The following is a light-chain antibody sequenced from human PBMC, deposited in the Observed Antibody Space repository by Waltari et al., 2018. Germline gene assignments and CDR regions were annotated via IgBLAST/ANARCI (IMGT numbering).Light chain of an antibody. CDR1: QNLNNW. J-gene: IGKJ1*01. Sequence: DIQMTQSPSTLSASVVDRVTISSRASQNLNNWLAWDQQKPGKAPKMLTYKTPTLESGVPSRFSGSGSGTEFTLTISSLQPDDFATYFCQQYHTYWTFGQGTRVEIK. V-gene: IGKV1-5*03. CDR2: KTP. CDR3: QQYHTYWT.